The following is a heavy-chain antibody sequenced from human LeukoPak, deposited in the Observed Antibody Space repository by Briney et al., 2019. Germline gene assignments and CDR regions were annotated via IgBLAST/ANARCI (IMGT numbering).Heavy chain of an antibody. Sequence: KAPETLSLTCTVSGGSLSSSSNCWGWFRQPPGKGPEWIGSINYSGSTYYNPSLKSRVTISVDTSKNQYSLKLSSATATDTAVYYCARHDCITTTGYFFYGMDVWGQGTTVTVSS. J-gene: IGHJ6*02. V-gene: IGHV4-39*01. CDR3: ARHDCITTTGYFFYGMDV. D-gene: IGHD2-2*01. CDR1: GGSLSSSSNC. CDR2: INYSGST.